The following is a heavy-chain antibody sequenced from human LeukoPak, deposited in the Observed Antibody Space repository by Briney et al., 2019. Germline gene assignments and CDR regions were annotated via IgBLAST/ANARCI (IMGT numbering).Heavy chain of an antibody. CDR1: GGTFNSYA. CDR3: ARGSGYETTPLDI. J-gene: IGHJ3*02. D-gene: IGHD5-12*01. Sequence: ASVKVSCTASGGTFNSYAISWVRQAPGQGLEWMGGIIPIFGTANYAQKFQGRVTITADESTSTAYMELSSLRSEDTAVYYCARGSGYETTPLDIWGQGTMVTVSS. V-gene: IGHV1-69*13. CDR2: IIPIFGTA.